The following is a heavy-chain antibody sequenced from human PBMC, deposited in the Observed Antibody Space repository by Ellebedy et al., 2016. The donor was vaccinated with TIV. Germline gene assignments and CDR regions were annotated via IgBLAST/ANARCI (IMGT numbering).Heavy chain of an antibody. CDR1: GFTVSSNY. Sequence: GESLKISCAASGFTVSSNYMNWVRQTPGKGLEWVSVIYSGGSTYYADSVKGRFTVSRDNSKNTLYLQMNSLRAEDMAVYYCARRGYCSGGSCASVPFDYWGQGTLVTVSS. CDR3: ARRGYCSGGSCASVPFDY. CDR2: IYSGGST. V-gene: IGHV3-66*01. D-gene: IGHD2-15*01. J-gene: IGHJ4*02.